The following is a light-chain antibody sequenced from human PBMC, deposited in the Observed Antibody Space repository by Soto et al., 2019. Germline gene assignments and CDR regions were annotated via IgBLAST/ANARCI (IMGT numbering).Light chain of an antibody. CDR3: SSYTSSGTVV. Sequence: QSALTQPASVSGSPGQSITISCTGSSSDVGGYKFVSWYQQHPAKAPKLMIYEVSNRPSGVSNRFSGSKSGNTASLTISGLQTEDEADYYCSSYTSSGTVVFGGGTKLTVL. V-gene: IGLV2-14*01. J-gene: IGLJ2*01. CDR2: EVS. CDR1: SSDVGGYKF.